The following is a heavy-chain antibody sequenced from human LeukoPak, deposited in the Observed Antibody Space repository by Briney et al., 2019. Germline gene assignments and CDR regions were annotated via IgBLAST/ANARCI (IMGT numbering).Heavy chain of an antibody. V-gene: IGHV3-23*01. J-gene: IGHJ4*02. Sequence: PGGSLRLSCAASGFTFSSYAMSWVRQAPGKGLEWVSAISGSGGSTYYADSVKGRFTNSRDNSKNTLFLQMNSLRAEDTALYYCARDAVSAEDWGQGTLVTVSS. CDR2: ISGSGGST. D-gene: IGHD6-13*01. CDR3: ARDAVSAED. CDR1: GFTFSSYA.